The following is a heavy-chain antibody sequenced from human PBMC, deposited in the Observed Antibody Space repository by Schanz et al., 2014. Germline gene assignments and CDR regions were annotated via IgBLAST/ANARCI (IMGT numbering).Heavy chain of an antibody. D-gene: IGHD3-22*01. CDR2: IYRGGST. V-gene: IGHV3-23*03. Sequence: EVQLLESGGGLVQPGGSLRLSCAAYGFTFSSNAMCWVRQAPGKGLEWVSVIYRGGSTYYADSVKGRFTISRDNSKNTLYLQMNSLRAEDAAVYRCARDKNYDDSAEYGMDVWGQGTTVTVSS. CDR1: GFTFSSNA. J-gene: IGHJ6*02. CDR3: ARDKNYDDSAEYGMDV.